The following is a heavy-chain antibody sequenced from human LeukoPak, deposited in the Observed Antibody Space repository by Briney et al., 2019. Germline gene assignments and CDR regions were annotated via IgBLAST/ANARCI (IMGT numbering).Heavy chain of an antibody. J-gene: IGHJ6*04. D-gene: IGHD3-10*02. CDR3: AELGITMIGGV. V-gene: IGHV3-48*04. CDR2: ISSSGSTI. Sequence: GGSLRLSCAASGFIFINYGMNWVRQAPGKGLEWVSYISSSGSTIYYADSVKGRFTISRDNAKNSLYLQMNSLRAEDTAVYYCAELGITMIGGVWGKGTTVTISS. CDR1: GFIFINYG.